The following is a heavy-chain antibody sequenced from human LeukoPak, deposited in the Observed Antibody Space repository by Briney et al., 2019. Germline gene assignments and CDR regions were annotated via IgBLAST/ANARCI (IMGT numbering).Heavy chain of an antibody. CDR1: GFRFSDFT. Sequence: PGGSLRLSCAASGFRFSDFTMTWVRQAPGKGPEWVSAIGGRGGSTYYADSLGGRFTISRDNSKNTLYLQMNSLRAEDTAVYYCAKDGMYSSGWYIDYWGQGTLVTVSS. D-gene: IGHD6-19*01. J-gene: IGHJ4*02. CDR2: IGGRGGST. CDR3: AKDGMYSSGWYIDY. V-gene: IGHV3-23*01.